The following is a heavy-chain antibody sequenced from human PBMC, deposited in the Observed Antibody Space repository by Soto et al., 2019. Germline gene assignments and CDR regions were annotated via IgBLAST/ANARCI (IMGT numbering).Heavy chain of an antibody. V-gene: IGHV1-18*01. CDR3: ARGASYYDILGDI. Sequence: ASVKVSCKASGYTFTIYHISWVRQAPGQGLEWMGWISPYNGNTNYAQKLQERVTMTTDTSTSTAYMELRSLRSDDTAVYYCARGASYYDILGDIWGQGTMVTVSS. CDR2: ISPYNGNT. D-gene: IGHD3-9*01. J-gene: IGHJ3*02. CDR1: GYTFTIYH.